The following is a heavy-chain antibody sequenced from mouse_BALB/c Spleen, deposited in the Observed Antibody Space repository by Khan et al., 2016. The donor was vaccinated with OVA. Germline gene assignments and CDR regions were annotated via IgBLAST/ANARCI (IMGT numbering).Heavy chain of an antibody. CDR1: GFSLTNYG. J-gene: IGHJ1*01. CDR3: ASHIFPGYFDV. CDR2: IWSDGKT. Sequence: QVQLKQSGPGLVAPSQSLSITCIISGFSLTNYGIHWVRQPPGKGLEWLVVIWSDGKTNYKSDFKSKLNIIKDKYKRQDFLKMNSIQTEDTAMYDVASHIFPGYFDVWGAGTTVTVSS. V-gene: IGHV2-6-1*01.